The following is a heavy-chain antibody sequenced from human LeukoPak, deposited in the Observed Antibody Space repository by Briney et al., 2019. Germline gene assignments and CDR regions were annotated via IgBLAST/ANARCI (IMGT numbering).Heavy chain of an antibody. CDR1: GYTFTSYA. D-gene: IGHD3-22*01. V-gene: IGHV1-3*01. Sequence: ASVKVSCKASGYTFTSYAMHWVRQAPGQRLEWMGRINAGNGNTKYSQKFQGRVTITRDTSASTAYMELSSLRSEDTAVYYCARDGGLYYYDSSGYYGYWGQGTLVTVSS. J-gene: IGHJ4*02. CDR2: INAGNGNT. CDR3: ARDGGLYYYDSSGYYGY.